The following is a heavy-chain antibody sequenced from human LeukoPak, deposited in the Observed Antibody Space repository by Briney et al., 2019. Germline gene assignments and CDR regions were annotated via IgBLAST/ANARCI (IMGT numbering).Heavy chain of an antibody. CDR2: IYYSGST. CDR1: GGSISSSSYS. V-gene: IGHV4-39*02. Sequence: PSETLSLTCTVSGGSISSSSYSWGWIRQPPGKGLEWIGSIYYSGSTYYNPSLKSRVTISVDTSKNQFSLKLSSVTAADTAVYYCARDDPPTYYFDYWGQGTLVTVSS. J-gene: IGHJ4*02. CDR3: ARDDPPTYYFDY.